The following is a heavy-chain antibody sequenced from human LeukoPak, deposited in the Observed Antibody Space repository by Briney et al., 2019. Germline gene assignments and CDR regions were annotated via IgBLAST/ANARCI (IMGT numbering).Heavy chain of an antibody. CDR3: ARAHSQYQLLGEYFQH. V-gene: IGHV3-23*01. CDR2: ISGSGGST. D-gene: IGHD2-2*01. J-gene: IGHJ1*01. CDR1: GFTFSSYA. Sequence: QTGGSLRLSCAASGFTFSSYAMSWVRQAPGKGLEWVSAISGSGGSTYYADSVKGRFTISRDNSKNTLYLQMNSLRAEDTAVYYCARAHSQYQLLGEYFQHWGQGTLVTVFS.